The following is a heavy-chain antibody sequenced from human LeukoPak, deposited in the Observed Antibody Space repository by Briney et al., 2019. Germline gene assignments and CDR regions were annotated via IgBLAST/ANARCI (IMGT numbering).Heavy chain of an antibody. Sequence: ASVKVSCKASGYTFTSYDINWVRQATGQGLEWMGWMNPNSGNTGYAQKFQGRVTMTRNTSISKAYMELSSLRSEDTAVYYCATWGYSYGYPYYYYMDVWGKGTTVTVSS. CDR3: ATWGYSYGYPYYYYMDV. J-gene: IGHJ6*03. CDR1: GYTFTSYD. V-gene: IGHV1-8*01. CDR2: MNPNSGNT. D-gene: IGHD5-18*01.